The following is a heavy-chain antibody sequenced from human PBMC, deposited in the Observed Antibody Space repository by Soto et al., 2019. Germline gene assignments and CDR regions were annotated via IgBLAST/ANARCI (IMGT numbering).Heavy chain of an antibody. CDR1: GGTFSSYA. CDR2: IIPIFGTA. CDR3: ARAGGYSGYDSVYYFDY. Sequence: SVKVSCKASGGTFSSYAISWVRQAPGQGLEWMGGIIPIFGTANYAQKFQGGVTITADESTSTAYMELSSLRSEDTAVYYCARAGGYSGYDSVYYFDYWGQGTLVTVSS. D-gene: IGHD5-12*01. V-gene: IGHV1-69*13. J-gene: IGHJ4*02.